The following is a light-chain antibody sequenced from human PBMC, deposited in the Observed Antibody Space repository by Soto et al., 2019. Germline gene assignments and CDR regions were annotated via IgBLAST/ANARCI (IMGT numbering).Light chain of an antibody. V-gene: IGKV3-20*01. Sequence: EIVLTQSPGTLSLSPGERATLSCRASQSVSSSYLAWYQQKPGQAPRLLIYGASSRANGIPDRFSGSGSGTDCTVTISRLEPEDFAVYYCQQYGSSPPTTFGQGTKLEIK. CDR3: QQYGSSPPTT. CDR2: GAS. CDR1: QSVSSSY. J-gene: IGKJ2*01.